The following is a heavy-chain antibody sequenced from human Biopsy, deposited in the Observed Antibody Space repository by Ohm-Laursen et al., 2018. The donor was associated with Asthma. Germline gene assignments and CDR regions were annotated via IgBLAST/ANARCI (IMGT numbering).Heavy chain of an antibody. CDR2: INAGNGNT. V-gene: IGHV1-3*01. CDR3: ARDGGLTSYLGTFHI. Sequence: ASVKVSCKASGYTFINYAIHWVRRAPGQRLEWIGWINAGNGNTKYSQKFQGRVTITRDTSASTAYMDLSSLRSEDTAVYYCARDGGLTSYLGTFHIWGQGTMVTVSS. CDR1: GYTFINYA. D-gene: IGHD1-1*01. J-gene: IGHJ3*02.